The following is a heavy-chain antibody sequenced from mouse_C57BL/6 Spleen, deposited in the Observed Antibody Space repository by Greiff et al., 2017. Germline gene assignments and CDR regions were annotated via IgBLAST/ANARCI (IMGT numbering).Heavy chain of an antibody. V-gene: IGHV1-9*01. CDR2: ILPGSGST. D-gene: IGHD2-4*01. CDR1: GYTFTGYW. Sequence: VQVVESGAELMKPGASVKLSCKATGYTFTGYWIEWVKQRPGHGLEWIGEILPGSGSTNYNEKFKGKATFTADTSSNTAYMQLSSLTTEDAAIYYCARWGTYYDYDFAMDYWGQGTSVTVSS. J-gene: IGHJ4*01. CDR3: ARWGTYYDYDFAMDY.